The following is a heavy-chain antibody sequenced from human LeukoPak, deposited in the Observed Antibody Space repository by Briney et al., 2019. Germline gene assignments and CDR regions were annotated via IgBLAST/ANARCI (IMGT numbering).Heavy chain of an antibody. D-gene: IGHD1-14*01. CDR3: ARDLLGGEPRLYYFDY. V-gene: IGHV4-39*07. CDR2: IYYSGST. Sequence: SETLSLTCTVSGGSISSSSYYWGWIRQPPGKGLEWIGSIYYSGSTYYNPSLKSRVTISVDTSKNQFSLKLSSVTAADTAVYYCARDLLGGEPRLYYFDYWGQGTLVTVSS. CDR1: GGSISSSSYY. J-gene: IGHJ4*02.